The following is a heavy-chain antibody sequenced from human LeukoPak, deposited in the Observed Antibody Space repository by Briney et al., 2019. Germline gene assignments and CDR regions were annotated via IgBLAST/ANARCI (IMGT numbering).Heavy chain of an antibody. CDR1: GFYYNNYG. CDR2: ITANSAGR. V-gene: IGHV3-23*01. D-gene: IGHD5-18*01. CDR3: ARDDGWIQFNF. Sequence: GGSLRLSCVASGFYYNNYGMNWVRQAPGKGLEWVADITANSAGRYYADSVQGRFTISRDNSKSTVYLQVNSLRAEDTALYYCARDDGWIQFNFRGQGTLVTVSS. J-gene: IGHJ4*02.